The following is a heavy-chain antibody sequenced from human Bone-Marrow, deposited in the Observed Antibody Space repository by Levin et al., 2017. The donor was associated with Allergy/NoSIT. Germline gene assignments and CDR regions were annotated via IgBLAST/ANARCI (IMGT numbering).Heavy chain of an antibody. CDR1: GFTFDDYG. V-gene: IGHV3-20*04. Sequence: TGGSLRLSCAASGFTFDDYGMSWVRQAPGKGLEWVSGINWNGGSTGYADSVKGRFTISRDNAKNSLYLQMNSLRAEDTALYYCARVGSLRGYYDILTGYNYYDYYMDVWGKGTTVTVSS. CDR3: ARVGSLRGYYDILTGYNYYDYYMDV. CDR2: INWNGGST. D-gene: IGHD3-9*01. J-gene: IGHJ6*03.